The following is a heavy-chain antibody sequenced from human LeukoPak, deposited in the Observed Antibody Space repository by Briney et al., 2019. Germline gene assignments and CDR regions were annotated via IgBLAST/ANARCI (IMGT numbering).Heavy chain of an antibody. J-gene: IGHJ3*01. CDR1: GFTFNINA. V-gene: IGHV3-23*01. CDR3: AKDLFRRAFDF. D-gene: IGHD2-21*01. Sequence: GGSLRLSCAASGFTFNINAMSWVRQAPGKGLEWVSAIHGSDSTTHYADSVKGRFTLFRDNSKNTLYLQMNSLRVEDTAVYYCAKDLFRRAFDFWGQGTMVTVSS. CDR2: IHGSDSTT.